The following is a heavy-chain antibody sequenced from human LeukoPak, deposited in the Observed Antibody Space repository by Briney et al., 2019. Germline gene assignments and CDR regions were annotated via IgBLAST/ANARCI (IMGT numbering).Heavy chain of an antibody. Sequence: GGSLRLSCEASGFAFSFFAMSWLRQAPGKGLEWVSTINANSGTRSYAASVRGRFPISRDNSKNTLYLQLTTPRADDTAVYYCAKPISGGLAVTADWFAPWGQGTLVVVSS. CDR2: INANSGTR. J-gene: IGHJ5*01. CDR3: AKPISGGLAVTADWFAP. V-gene: IGHV3-23*01. D-gene: IGHD6-19*01. CDR1: GFAFSFFA.